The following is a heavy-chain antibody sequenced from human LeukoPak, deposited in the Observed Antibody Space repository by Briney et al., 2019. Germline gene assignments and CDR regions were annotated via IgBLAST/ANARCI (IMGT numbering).Heavy chain of an antibody. CDR1: GFTVSSNY. Sequence: GGSLRLSCAASGFTVSSNYMSWVRQAPGKGLEWVSVIYSGGSTYYADSVKGRFTISRDNSKNTLYLQMNSLRAEDTAVYYCARERIVGATAFWFDPWGQGTLVTVSS. D-gene: IGHD1-26*01. J-gene: IGHJ5*02. CDR2: IYSGGST. CDR3: ARERIVGATAFWFDP. V-gene: IGHV3-53*01.